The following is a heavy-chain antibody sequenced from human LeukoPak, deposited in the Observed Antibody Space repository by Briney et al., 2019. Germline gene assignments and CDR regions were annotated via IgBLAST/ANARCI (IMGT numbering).Heavy chain of an antibody. D-gene: IGHD4-17*01. J-gene: IGHJ4*02. V-gene: IGHV1-46*01. CDR2: SNPSGSST. CDR3: ASSTVTTSYYFDY. Sequence: ASVKASCKASGYTFSNYYIHWVRQAPGQGLEWMGVSNPSGSSTTYAQNFQGRVTMTRDTSTSTVYMELSSLRSEDTAVYYCASSTVTTSYYFDYWGQGTLVTVSS. CDR1: GYTFSNYY.